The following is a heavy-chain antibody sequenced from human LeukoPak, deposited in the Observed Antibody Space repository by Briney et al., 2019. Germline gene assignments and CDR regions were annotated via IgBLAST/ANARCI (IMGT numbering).Heavy chain of an antibody. CDR3: ARGGPDYYGSGSYYKC. CDR1: GYTFTGYY. D-gene: IGHD3-10*01. Sequence: GASVKVSCKASGYTFTGYYMHWVRQAPGQGLEWMGWINPNSGGTNYAQKFQGRVTMTRDTSISTAYMELSRLRSDDTAVYYCARGGPDYYGSGSYYKCWGQGTLVTVSS. CDR2: INPNSGGT. V-gene: IGHV1-2*02. J-gene: IGHJ4*02.